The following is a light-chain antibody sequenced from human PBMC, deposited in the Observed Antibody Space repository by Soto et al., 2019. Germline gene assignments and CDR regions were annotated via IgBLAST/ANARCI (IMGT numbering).Light chain of an antibody. Sequence: EKVMTHSPATLSVSPCERAALSGRASQSVSINLAWYQQKPGQAPRLLIYDASTRAAGIPARFIGSGSGTDFTLTISSLEPEDSAVYYCQQHLGRHTFGQGTKVDIK. CDR3: QQHLGRHT. J-gene: IGKJ1*01. V-gene: IGKV3-11*01. CDR2: DAS. CDR1: QSVSIN.